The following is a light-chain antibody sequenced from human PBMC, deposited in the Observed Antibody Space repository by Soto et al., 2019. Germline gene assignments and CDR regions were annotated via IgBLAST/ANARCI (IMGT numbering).Light chain of an antibody. Sequence: QSVLTQPASVSGSPGQSITISCTGTSSDVGGYDYVSWYQHHPGKAPKLTIYEVSNRPSGVSNRFSGSKSGNTASLTISGLQAEDEAESYCSSYTSSRIYVFGAGTKVTVL. J-gene: IGLJ1*01. CDR3: SSYTSSRIYV. CDR2: EVS. V-gene: IGLV2-14*01. CDR1: SSDVGGYDY.